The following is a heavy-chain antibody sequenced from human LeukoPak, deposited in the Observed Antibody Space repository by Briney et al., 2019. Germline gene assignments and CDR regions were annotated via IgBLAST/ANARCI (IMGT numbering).Heavy chain of an antibody. CDR1: GFTFSGYW. CDR2: INSDGSDM. D-gene: IGHD1-26*01. J-gene: IGHJ4*02. Sequence: GGSLRLSCAASGFTFSGYWMHWVRQAPGKGLVWVSRINSDGSDMSYADSVKGRFTISRDNAKNTVYLQMNSLRVEDTAVYYCARDSRWYNGRYYDEGIDYWGQGTLVTVSS. CDR3: ARDSRWYNGRYYDEGIDY. V-gene: IGHV3-74*01.